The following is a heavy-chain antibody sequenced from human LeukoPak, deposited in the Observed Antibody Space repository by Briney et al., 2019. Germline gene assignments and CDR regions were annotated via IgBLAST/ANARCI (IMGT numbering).Heavy chain of an antibody. Sequence: ASVKVSCKASGYTFTGYYMHWVRQAPGQGLEWMGWINPNSGGTNYAQKFQGRVTMTRDTSISTAYMELSRLRSDDTAVYYCARTADVVVIALDYWGQGTLVTVSS. V-gene: IGHV1-2*02. CDR1: GYTFTGYY. CDR3: ARTADVVVIALDY. J-gene: IGHJ4*02. D-gene: IGHD2-21*01. CDR2: INPNSGGT.